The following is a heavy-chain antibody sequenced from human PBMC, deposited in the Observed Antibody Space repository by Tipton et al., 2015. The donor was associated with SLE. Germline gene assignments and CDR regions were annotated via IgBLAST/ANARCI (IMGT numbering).Heavy chain of an antibody. Sequence: GLVKPSETLSLTCTVSGGSISSSSYTWGWIRQPPGKGLEWIGTIHYSGTTYYNPSLRSRVTISVDTSKDQFSLKLTSVTAADTAVYYCARGDTANRYGYVDYWSQGTLVTVSS. CDR1: GGSISSSSYT. J-gene: IGHJ4*02. D-gene: IGHD5-18*01. V-gene: IGHV4-39*01. CDR2: IHYSGTT. CDR3: ARGDTANRYGYVDY.